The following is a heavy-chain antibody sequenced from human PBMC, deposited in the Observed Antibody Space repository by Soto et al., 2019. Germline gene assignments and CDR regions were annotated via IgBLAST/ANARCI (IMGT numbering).Heavy chain of an antibody. D-gene: IGHD3-16*01. V-gene: IGHV1-18*01. CDR2: ISAYNGNT. Sequence: QVQLVQSGAEVMKPGASVKVSCKASGFGISWVRQAPGQGLEWMGWISAYNGNTNYAQNFQGRVTMTTDTSTSTAYMELRSLRSDDTAVYYCARGGTPIDYGGQGTLVTVSS. CDR3: ARGGTPIDY. CDR1: GFG. J-gene: IGHJ4*02.